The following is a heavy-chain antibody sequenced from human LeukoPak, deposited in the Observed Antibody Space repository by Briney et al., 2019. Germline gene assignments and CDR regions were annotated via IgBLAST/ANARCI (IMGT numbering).Heavy chain of an antibody. CDR1: GGSISSSSYY. V-gene: IGHV4-39*02. CDR2: IYYSGST. Sequence: SETLSLTCTVSGGSISSSSYYWGWIRQPPGEGLEWIGSIYYSGSTYYNPSLKSRVTISVDTSKNQFSLKLSSVTAADTAVYYCAKDRGVVVTATFDYWGQGTLVTVSS. J-gene: IGHJ4*02. CDR3: AKDRGVVVTATFDY. D-gene: IGHD2-21*02.